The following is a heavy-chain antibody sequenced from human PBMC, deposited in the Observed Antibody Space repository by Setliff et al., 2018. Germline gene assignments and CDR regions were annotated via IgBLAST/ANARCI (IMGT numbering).Heavy chain of an antibody. D-gene: IGHD3-22*01. V-gene: IGHV1-46*01. J-gene: IGHJ3*02. CDR2: INPSSGRT. Sequence: ASVKVSCKASGYTSTSHYMHWVRQAPGLGLEWMGTINPSSGRTSYAQKFQGRVTMTRDTSTSTVYMDMSSLRSEDTAVYYCARDVFPYHYEGAFDIWGQGTMVTVPS. CDR1: GYTSTSHY. CDR3: ARDVFPYHYEGAFDI.